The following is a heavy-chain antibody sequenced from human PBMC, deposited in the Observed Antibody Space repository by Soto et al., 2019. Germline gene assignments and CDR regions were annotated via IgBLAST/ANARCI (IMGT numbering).Heavy chain of an antibody. CDR1: GFTFSTYA. D-gene: IGHD3-10*01. CDR3: VRYYHGPGTLPGQFHWFDP. CDR2: ISGKGGST. Sequence: GGSLILSWSASGFTFSTYAMHWVLQVLGKGLEYVSGISGKGGSTYYADSVKGRFTISRDNSNKMLYLQMSSLRAEDTAVYYCVRYYHGPGTLPGQFHWFDPWGQGTLVTVSS. J-gene: IGHJ5*02. V-gene: IGHV3-64D*06.